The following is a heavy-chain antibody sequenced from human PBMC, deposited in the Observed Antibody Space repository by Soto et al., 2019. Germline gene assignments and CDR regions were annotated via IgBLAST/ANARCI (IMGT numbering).Heavy chain of an antibody. J-gene: IGHJ6*02. V-gene: IGHV3-23*01. D-gene: IGHD4-17*01. Sequence: PGGSLRLSCAASGFIFSSYAMSWVRQAPGKGLEWVSAISGSGGSTYYADSVKGRFTISRDNSKNTLYLQMNSLRAEDTAVYYCAKAHDYGDYGYYYYGMDVWGQGTTVTVSS. CDR2: ISGSGGST. CDR3: AKAHDYGDYGYYYYGMDV. CDR1: GFIFSSYA.